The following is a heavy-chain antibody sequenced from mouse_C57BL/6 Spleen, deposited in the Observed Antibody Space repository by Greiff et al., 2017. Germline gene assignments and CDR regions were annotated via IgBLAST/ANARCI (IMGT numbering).Heavy chain of an antibody. CDR2: LDPADGET. J-gene: IGHJ3*01. V-gene: IGHV14-2*01. D-gene: IGHD2-3*01. CDR3: ARMGDVLPWFAY. CDR1: GFNIKDYY. Sequence: VHVKQSGAELVKPGASVKLSCTASGFNIKDYYMHWVKQRTEQGLEWIGRLDPADGETKYAPKFQGKATITADTSSNTAYLQLSSLTSEDTAVYYCARMGDVLPWFAYWGQGTLVTVSA.